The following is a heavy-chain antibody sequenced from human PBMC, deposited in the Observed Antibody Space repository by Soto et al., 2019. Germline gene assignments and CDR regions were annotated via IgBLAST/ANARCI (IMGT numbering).Heavy chain of an antibody. D-gene: IGHD4-17*01. CDR1: GGTFSSYA. Sequence: SVKVSCKASGGTFSSYAISWVRQAPGQGLEWMGGIIPIFGTANYAQKFQGRVTITADESTSTAYMELSSLRSEDTAVYYYARIDYGDDYGMDVWGQGTTVTVSS. CDR3: ARIDYGDDYGMDV. V-gene: IGHV1-69*13. J-gene: IGHJ6*02. CDR2: IIPIFGTA.